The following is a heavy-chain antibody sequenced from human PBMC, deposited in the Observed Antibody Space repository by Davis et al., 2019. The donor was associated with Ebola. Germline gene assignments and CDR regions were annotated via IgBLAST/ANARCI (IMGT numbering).Heavy chain of an antibody. CDR2: ASSGSLHI. J-gene: IGHJ4*02. Sequence: GESLKISCAGSGFPFRSYGLHWVRQAPGKGLQWVSSASSGSLHIFYADSVKGRFTISRDNAKNTLYLQMDSLTAEDTAVYYCARVRSNILTGYHYWGQGTVVTVSS. V-gene: IGHV3-21*01. CDR1: GFPFRSYG. CDR3: ARVRSNILTGYHY. D-gene: IGHD3-9*01.